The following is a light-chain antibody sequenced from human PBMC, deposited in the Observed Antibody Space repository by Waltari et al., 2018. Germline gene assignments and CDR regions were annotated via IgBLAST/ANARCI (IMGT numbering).Light chain of an antibody. CDR2: ATS. Sequence: DIQMTQYPSSLSASIGDRVTIHCRASQDNLKYLAWFQQKPGEAPKSLIYATSTFQSGVPSRFSGSRSGADFTLTITNLQPEDFATYYCQQYFTYPLTFGPGTKV. CDR3: QQYFTYPLT. CDR1: QDNLKY. V-gene: IGKV1-16*01. J-gene: IGKJ3*01.